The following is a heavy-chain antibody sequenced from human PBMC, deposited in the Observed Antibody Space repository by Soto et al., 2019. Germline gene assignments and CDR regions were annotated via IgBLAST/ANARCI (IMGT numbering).Heavy chain of an antibody. V-gene: IGHV1-69*13. Sequence: ASVKVSCKASGGTFSNYGISWVRQPPGQGLEWMGGIIPILGAANYAQKFQGRVTITADESTTTAYMELSSLRSEDTAVYFCARRDSYYGLDVWGQGTTVTVSS. CDR3: ARRDSYYGLDV. CDR1: GGTFSNYG. J-gene: IGHJ6*02. CDR2: IIPILGAA.